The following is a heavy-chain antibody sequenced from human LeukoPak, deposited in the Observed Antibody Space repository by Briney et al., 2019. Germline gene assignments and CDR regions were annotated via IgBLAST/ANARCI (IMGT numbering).Heavy chain of an antibody. J-gene: IGHJ4*02. CDR1: GFTFSSYA. V-gene: IGHV3-23*01. D-gene: IGHD6-13*01. CDR2: ISGSGGST. Sequence: PGGSLRLSCAASGFTFSSYAMSWVRQAPGKGLEWVSAISGSGGSTYYADSVKGRFTISRDNSKNTLYLQTNSLRSEDTAVYYCATEGHSSSWYWNYWGQGTLVTVSS. CDR3: ATEGHSSSWYWNY.